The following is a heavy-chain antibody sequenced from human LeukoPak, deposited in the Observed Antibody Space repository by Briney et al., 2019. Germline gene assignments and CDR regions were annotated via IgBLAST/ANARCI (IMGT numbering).Heavy chain of an antibody. CDR1: RFTFSSYE. V-gene: IGHV3-48*03. CDR3: ARGTFYFDY. J-gene: IGHJ4*02. D-gene: IGHD2-2*01. CDR2: IGGSGSPI. Sequence: PGGSLRLSCAASRFTFSSYEMNWVHQAPGKGLEWVSYIGGSGSPIYYADSVKGRFTISRDNAKNSLYLQMNSLRAEDTAVYYCARGTFYFDYWGQGTLVTVSS.